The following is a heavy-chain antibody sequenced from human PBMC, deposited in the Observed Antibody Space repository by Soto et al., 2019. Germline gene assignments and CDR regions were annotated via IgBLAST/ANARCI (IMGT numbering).Heavy chain of an antibody. CDR2: ISAYSGNT. J-gene: IGHJ4*02. Sequence: ASVKVSCKTSGYAFTNYGISWVRQAPGQGLEWMGWISAYSGNTNYAEKLQGRVTMTTDTSTSTAYMELRSLSSDDTGLYYCARVGGYCISSSCHDYWGQGTLVTVS. V-gene: IGHV1-18*01. CDR1: GYAFTNYG. CDR3: ARVGGYCISSSCHDY. D-gene: IGHD2-2*01.